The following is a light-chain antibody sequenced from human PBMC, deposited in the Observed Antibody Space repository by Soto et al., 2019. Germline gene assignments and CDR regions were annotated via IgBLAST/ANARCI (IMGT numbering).Light chain of an antibody. CDR3: QPYNNWPLT. J-gene: IGKJ4*01. CDR1: QSVDSGD. CDR2: GAS. V-gene: IGKV3-20*01. Sequence: VLTQSPGTLSLSPGERATLFCRAGQSVDSGDLAWYQQKPGQAPRLLIYGASSRATGIPDRFSGGGSGTDFTLTISSLEPEDVAVYYCQPYNNWPLTFGGGTKVDIK.